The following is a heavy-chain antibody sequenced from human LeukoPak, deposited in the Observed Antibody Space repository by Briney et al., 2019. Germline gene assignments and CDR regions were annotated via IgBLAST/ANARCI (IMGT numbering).Heavy chain of an antibody. V-gene: IGHV3-23*01. D-gene: IGHD1-26*01. CDR3: AKRGAEVGATVAPGDY. Sequence: GGSLRLSCAASGFTFSNYAMSWVRQAPGKGLEWVSVNSGIGGSTYYADSVKGRFTISSDNSKNTLYLQMNSLRAEDTAVYYCAKRGAEVGATVAPGDYWGQGTLVTVSS. CDR2: NSGIGGST. CDR1: GFTFSNYA. J-gene: IGHJ4*02.